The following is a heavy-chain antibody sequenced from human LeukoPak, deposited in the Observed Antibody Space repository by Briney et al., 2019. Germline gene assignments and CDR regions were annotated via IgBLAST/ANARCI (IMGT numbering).Heavy chain of an antibody. CDR3: ARDRRISGIAPDT. J-gene: IGHJ5*02. CDR1: GFTCSSYS. V-gene: IGHV3-21*01. Sequence: GGSLRLSGAASGFTCSSYSMNWVRQAPGKGLEWVSSISSSSSYIYYADSVKGRFTISRDNAKNSLYLQMNSLRAEDTAVYYCARDRRISGIAPDTWGQGTLVTVSS. CDR2: ISSSSSYI. D-gene: IGHD6-13*01.